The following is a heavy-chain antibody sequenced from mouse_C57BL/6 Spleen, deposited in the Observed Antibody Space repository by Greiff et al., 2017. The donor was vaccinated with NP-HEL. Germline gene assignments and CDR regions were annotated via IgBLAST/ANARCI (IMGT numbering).Heavy chain of an antibody. J-gene: IGHJ4*01. D-gene: IGHD1-1*01. CDR1: GFTFSDAW. CDR2: IRNKANNHAT. V-gene: IGHV6-6*01. CDR3: TRGIYYYGSSYHYYAMDY. Sequence: EVKLLESGGRLVQPGGSMKLSCAASGFTFSDAWMDWVRQSPEKGLEWVAEIRNKANNHATYYAESVKGRFTISRDDSKSSVYLQMNSLRAEDTGIYYCTRGIYYYGSSYHYYAMDYWGQGTSVTVSS.